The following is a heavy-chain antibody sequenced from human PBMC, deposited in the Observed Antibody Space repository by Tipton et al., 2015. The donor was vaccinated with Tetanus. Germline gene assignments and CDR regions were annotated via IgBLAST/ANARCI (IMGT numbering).Heavy chain of an antibody. D-gene: IGHD3-9*01. CDR2: INTNTGNP. CDR1: GGTFTNYA. Sequence: QVQLVQSGPEVKKPGSSVKVSCKASGGTFTNYALSWVRQAPGQGLEWMGWINTNTGNPTYAQGFTGRFVFSLDTSVNTAYLQISSLQAEDTAVYFCARDLRLYDILTGWVDAFDIWGQGTMVTVSS. CDR3: ARDLRLYDILTGWVDAFDI. J-gene: IGHJ3*02. V-gene: IGHV7-4-1*02.